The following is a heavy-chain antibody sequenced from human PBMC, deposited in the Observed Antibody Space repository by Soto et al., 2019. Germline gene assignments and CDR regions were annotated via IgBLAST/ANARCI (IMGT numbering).Heavy chain of an antibody. J-gene: IGHJ6*02. CDR3: ARDPVRVVVKADV. V-gene: IGHV3-30-3*01. Sequence: GGSLRLSCAASGFTFSSYAMHWVRQAPGKGLEWVAVISYDGSNKYYADSVKGRFTISRDNSKNTLYLQMNSLRAEDTAAYYCARDPVRVVVKADVWGQGTTVTVSS. D-gene: IGHD2-15*01. CDR1: GFTFSSYA. CDR2: ISYDGSNK.